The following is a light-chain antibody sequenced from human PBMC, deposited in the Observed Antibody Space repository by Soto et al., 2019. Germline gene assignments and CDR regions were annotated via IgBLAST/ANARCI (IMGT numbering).Light chain of an antibody. J-gene: IGKJ5*01. CDR3: QKRSNWPSIT. V-gene: IGKV3-15*01. CDR1: QSVSSK. Sequence: EIVMTQSPATLSVSPGERATLSCRASQSVSSKVAWYQQKPGQAPRLLIYGASARATGIPARFSGSGSGTDFTLTISSLEPEDFAVYYCQKRSNWPSITFGQGTRLEIK. CDR2: GAS.